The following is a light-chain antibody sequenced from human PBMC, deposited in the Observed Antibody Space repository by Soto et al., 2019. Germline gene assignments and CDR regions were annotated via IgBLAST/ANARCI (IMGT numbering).Light chain of an antibody. J-gene: IGKJ4*01. CDR2: GAS. CDR3: QQFGSSPLT. Sequence: EIVLTHSPGTLSLSPGERATLSCRASQSVSSTYLAWYQQKPGQAPRLLIYGASSRATDIPDRFSGSGSGTDFTLTISRLEPQDFAVYYCQQFGSSPLTFGGGTKVDIK. CDR1: QSVSSTY. V-gene: IGKV3-20*01.